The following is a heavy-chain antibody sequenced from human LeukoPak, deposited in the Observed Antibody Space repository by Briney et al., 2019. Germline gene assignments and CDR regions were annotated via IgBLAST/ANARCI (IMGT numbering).Heavy chain of an antibody. V-gene: IGHV4-59*08. CDR2: IYYSGST. J-gene: IGHJ4*02. Sequence: SETLSLTCTVSGGSISSYFWSWIRQPPGKGLEWIGYIYYSGSTNYNLSLKSRVTMSVDTSKNQFSLKLSSVTAADTAVYYCAEIDRAVAVTFDYWAREPWSPSPQ. D-gene: IGHD6-19*01. CDR3: AEIDRAVAVTFDY. CDR1: GGSISSYF.